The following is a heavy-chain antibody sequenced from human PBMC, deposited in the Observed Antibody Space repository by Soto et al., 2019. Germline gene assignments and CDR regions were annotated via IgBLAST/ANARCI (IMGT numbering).Heavy chain of an antibody. J-gene: IGHJ6*02. Sequence: GGSLRLSCAASGFTFSSYGMHWVRQAPGKGLEWVAVIWYDGSNKYYADSVKGRFTISRDNSKNTLYLQMNSLRAEDTAVYYCARDDYGGNFPLSGMDVWGQGTTVTVSS. V-gene: IGHV3-33*01. CDR1: GFTFSSYG. CDR2: IWYDGSNK. D-gene: IGHD4-17*01. CDR3: ARDDYGGNFPLSGMDV.